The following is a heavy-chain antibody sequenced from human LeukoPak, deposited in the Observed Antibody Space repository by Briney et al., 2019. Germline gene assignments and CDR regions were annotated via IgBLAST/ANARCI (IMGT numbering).Heavy chain of an antibody. CDR1: GGSFSGYY. CDR2: INHSGST. D-gene: IGHD3-22*01. CDR3: ARFYYDSSGYYVGYYFDY. J-gene: IGHJ4*02. V-gene: IGHV4-34*01. Sequence: SETLSLTCAVYGGSFSGYYWSWIRQPPGKGLEWIGEINHSGSTSYNPSLKSRVTISVDTSKNQFSLKLSSVTAADTAVYYCARFYYDSSGYYVGYYFDYWGQGTLVTVSS.